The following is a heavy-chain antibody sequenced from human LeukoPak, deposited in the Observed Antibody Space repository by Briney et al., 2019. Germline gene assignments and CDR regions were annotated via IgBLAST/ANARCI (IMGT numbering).Heavy chain of an antibody. CDR2: IYPVDSDI. Sequence: GESLKISCQASGYTFTSYWIGWVRQMPGKGLEWMGIIYPVDSDITYSPSFQGQVTISADKSISTAYLQWSSLKASDTAIYYCARGGEYTYGTFDYWAQGTLVTVSS. CDR3: ARGGEYTYGTFDY. J-gene: IGHJ4*02. CDR1: GYTFTSYW. D-gene: IGHD5-18*01. V-gene: IGHV5-51*01.